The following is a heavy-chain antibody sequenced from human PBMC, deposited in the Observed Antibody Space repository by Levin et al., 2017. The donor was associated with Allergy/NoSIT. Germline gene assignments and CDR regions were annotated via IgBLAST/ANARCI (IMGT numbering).Heavy chain of an antibody. Sequence: GESLKISCAASGFTFSDYYMSWIRQAPGKGLEWVSYISSSGSTIYYADSVKGRFTISRDNAKNSLYLQMNSLRAEDTAVYYCASIAAQARDYWGQGTLVTVSS. CDR1: GFTFSDYY. V-gene: IGHV3-11*01. CDR3: ASIAAQARDY. D-gene: IGHD6-13*01. J-gene: IGHJ4*02. CDR2: ISSSGSTI.